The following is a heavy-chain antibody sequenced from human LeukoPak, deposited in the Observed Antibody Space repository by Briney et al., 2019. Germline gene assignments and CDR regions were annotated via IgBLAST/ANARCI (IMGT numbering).Heavy chain of an antibody. V-gene: IGHV3-23*01. J-gene: IGHJ4*02. CDR2: ISDSSGTT. CDR1: GFTFTSYA. Sequence: GGSLRLSCAASGFTFTSYAMSWVRQAPGKGLEWVSGISDSSGTTYYADSVKGRFTISRDNSKNTLYLQMNSLRAEDTAVYYCAKGHSGRYFYYFDYWGQGTLVTVSS. D-gene: IGHD1-26*01. CDR3: AKGHSGRYFYYFDY.